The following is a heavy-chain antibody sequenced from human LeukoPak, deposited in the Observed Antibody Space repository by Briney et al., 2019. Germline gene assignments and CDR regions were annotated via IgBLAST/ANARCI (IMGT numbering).Heavy chain of an antibody. V-gene: IGHV4-59*12. CDR2: IYYSGST. CDR1: GGSISSYY. Sequence: PSETLSLTCTVSGGSISSYYWSWIRQPPGKGLEWIGYIYYSGSTNYNPSLKSRVTISVDTSKNQFSLKLSSVTAADTAVYYCAREPYYGMDVWGQGTTVTVSS. J-gene: IGHJ6*02. CDR3: AREPYYGMDV.